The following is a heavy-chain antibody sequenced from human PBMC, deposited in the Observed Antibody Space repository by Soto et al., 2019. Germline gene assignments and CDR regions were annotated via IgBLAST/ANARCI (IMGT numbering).Heavy chain of an antibody. D-gene: IGHD3-3*01. V-gene: IGHV3-23*01. J-gene: IGHJ6*03. CDR2: ISGSGGST. CDR1: GFTFSSYA. Sequence: EVQLLESGGGLVQPGGSLRLSCAASGFTFSSYAMSWVRQAPEKGLEWVSAISGSGGSTYYADSVKGRFTISRDNSKNTLYLQMNSLRAEDTAVYYCAKFWSGYFGSGYMDVWGKGTTVTVSS. CDR3: AKFWSGYFGSGYMDV.